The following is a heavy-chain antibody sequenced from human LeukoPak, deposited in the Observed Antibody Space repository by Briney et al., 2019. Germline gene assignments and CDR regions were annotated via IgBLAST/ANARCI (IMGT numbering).Heavy chain of an antibody. Sequence: GGSLRLSCAASGFTFSSYAMSWVRQAPGKGLEWVSAISGSGGSTYYADSVKGRFTISRDNSKNTLYLQMNSLRAEDTAVYYCAKDGCRVPARYYFDYWGQGTLVTVSS. D-gene: IGHD2-8*01. CDR1: GFTFSSYA. CDR3: AKDGCRVPARYYFDY. J-gene: IGHJ4*02. CDR2: ISGSGGST. V-gene: IGHV3-23*01.